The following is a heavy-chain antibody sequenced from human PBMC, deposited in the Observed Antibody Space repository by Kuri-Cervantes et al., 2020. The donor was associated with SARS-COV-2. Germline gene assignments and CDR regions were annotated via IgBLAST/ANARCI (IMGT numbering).Heavy chain of an antibody. V-gene: IGHV3-30*02. CDR3: AKDGLKRSYGNTGGTYYYYMDV. Sequence: LSLTCAASGFTFSSYGMHWVRQAPGKGLEWVAFIRYDGSNKYYADSVKGRFTISRDNSKNTLYLQMNSLRAEDTAVYYCAKDGLKRSYGNTGGTYYYYMDVWGKGTTVTVSS. CDR2: IRYDGSNK. D-gene: IGHD5-18*01. CDR1: GFTFSSYG. J-gene: IGHJ6*03.